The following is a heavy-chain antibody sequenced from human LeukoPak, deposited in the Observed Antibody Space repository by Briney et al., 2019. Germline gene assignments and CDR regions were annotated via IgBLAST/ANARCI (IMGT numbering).Heavy chain of an antibody. CDR3: ARGGVNYKIAGP. V-gene: IGHV4-59*01. CDR1: GGSIASYY. Sequence: SETLSLTCTVSGGSIASYYWSWIRQPPGKGLEWIGYIYYSGSTNYNPSLKGRVTISVDTSKNQFSLKLSSVTAADTAVYYCARGGVNYKIAGPWGQGALVTVSS. D-gene: IGHD3-10*01. CDR2: IYYSGST. J-gene: IGHJ5*02.